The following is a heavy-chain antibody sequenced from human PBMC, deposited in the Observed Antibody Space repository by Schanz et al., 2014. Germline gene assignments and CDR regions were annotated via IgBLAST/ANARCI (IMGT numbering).Heavy chain of an antibody. Sequence: EVQLLESGGGLVQPGGSLRLSCAASGFTFSSYWMHWVRQVPGKGLVWVSRIKSDGSSTSYADSVKGRFTISRDNAKNTLYLQMNRLRAEDTAVYYCARPALWFGDNCFDPWGQGTLVTVSS. CDR3: ARPALWFGDNCFDP. J-gene: IGHJ5*02. V-gene: IGHV3-74*02. CDR2: IKSDGSST. CDR1: GFTFSSYW. D-gene: IGHD3-10*01.